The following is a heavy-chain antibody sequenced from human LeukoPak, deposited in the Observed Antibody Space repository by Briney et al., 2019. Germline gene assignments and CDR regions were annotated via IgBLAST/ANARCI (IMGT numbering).Heavy chain of an antibody. CDR3: ARHRWPGGIAAALAGWFDP. J-gene: IGHJ5*02. CDR2: IYYSGST. V-gene: IGHV4-59*01. CDR1: GGSISSYY. D-gene: IGHD6-13*01. Sequence: SETLSLTCTVSGGSISSYYWSWIRQPPGKGLEWIGYIYYSGSTNYNPSLKSRVTISVDTSKDQFSLKLSSVTAADTAVYYYARHRWPGGIAAALAGWFDPWGQGTLVTVSS.